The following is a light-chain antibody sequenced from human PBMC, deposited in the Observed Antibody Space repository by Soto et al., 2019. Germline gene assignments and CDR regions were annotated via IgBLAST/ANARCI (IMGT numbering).Light chain of an antibody. CDR3: QQYNSYSRT. J-gene: IGKJ1*01. CDR1: QSISSR. V-gene: IGKV1-5*01. CDR2: DAS. Sequence: DIKMTQSPSTLSASVGDRVTITCRASQSISSRLAWYQQKPGKAPKFLVYDASNLESGVPSRFSGSGSGTEFTLTISSLQPDDFATYYCQQYNSYSRTFGQGTKVDIK.